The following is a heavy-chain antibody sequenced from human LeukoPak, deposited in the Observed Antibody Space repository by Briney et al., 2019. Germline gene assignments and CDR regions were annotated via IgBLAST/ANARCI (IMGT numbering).Heavy chain of an antibody. CDR1: GGTFSSYA. CDR2: IIPILGIA. V-gene: IGHV1-69*04. J-gene: IGHJ6*02. Sequence: ASVKVSCKASGGTFSSYAISWVRQAPGQGLEWMGRIIPILGIANYAQKFQGRVTITADKSTSTAYMELSSLRSEDTAVYYCARDEARPWPWDAWGQGTTVTVSS. CDR3: ARDEARPWPWDA.